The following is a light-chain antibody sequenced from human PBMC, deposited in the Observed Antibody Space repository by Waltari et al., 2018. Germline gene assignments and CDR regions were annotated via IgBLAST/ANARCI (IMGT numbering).Light chain of an antibody. CDR3: VLYMGSVV. J-gene: IGLJ3*02. CDR1: SGSVSTNHY. Sequence: QTVVTQEPSFSVSPGGTVTLTCGLTSGSVSTNHYASWYRQTPGQAPPTLIPNTDTRSSGVPVRFSGSILGNKAALTITGAQADDESDYYCVLYMGSVVFGGGTKLTVL. V-gene: IGLV8-61*01. CDR2: NTD.